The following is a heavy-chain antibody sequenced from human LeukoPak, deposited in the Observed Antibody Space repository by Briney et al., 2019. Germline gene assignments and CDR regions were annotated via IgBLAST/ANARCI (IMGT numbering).Heavy chain of an antibody. CDR3: ARDRVAAAPWAFDI. V-gene: IGHV4-59*01. J-gene: IGHJ3*02. CDR2: IYYSGST. Sequence: PSETLSLTCTVSGGSISSYYWSWIRQPPGKGLEWIGYIYYSGSTNYNPSLKSRVTISVDTSKNQFSLKLSSVTAADTAVYYCARDRVAAAPWAFDIWGQGTMVTVSS. CDR1: GGSISSYY. D-gene: IGHD6-13*01.